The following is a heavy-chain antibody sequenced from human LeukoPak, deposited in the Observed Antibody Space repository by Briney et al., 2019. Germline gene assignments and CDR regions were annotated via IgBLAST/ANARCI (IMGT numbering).Heavy chain of an antibody. J-gene: IGHJ4*02. V-gene: IGHV3-23*01. CDR2: ISGSGSYT. Sequence: GGSLRLSCAASGFTFNIYAMSWVRQAPGKGLEWVSAISGSGSYTYYADSVKGRFTVSRDNSKNTVYLQMNSLRAEETAVYYCAKYFPPRGCSSTSCHKGTFEFWGQGTLVTVSS. CDR3: AKYFPPRGCSSTSCHKGTFEF. D-gene: IGHD2-2*01. CDR1: GFTFNIYA.